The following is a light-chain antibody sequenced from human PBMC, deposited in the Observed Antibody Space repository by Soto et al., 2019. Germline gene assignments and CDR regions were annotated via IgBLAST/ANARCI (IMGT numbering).Light chain of an antibody. CDR3: QQYGSSLGT. J-gene: IGKJ1*01. V-gene: IGKV3-20*01. CDR1: QSVSSN. Sequence: EIVMTQSTATLSVSPGERATLSCRASQSVSSNLAWYQQKPGQAPRLLIYGASSRATGIPDRFSGSGSGTDSTLTISRLEPEDFAVYYCQQYGSSLGTFGQGTKVDIK. CDR2: GAS.